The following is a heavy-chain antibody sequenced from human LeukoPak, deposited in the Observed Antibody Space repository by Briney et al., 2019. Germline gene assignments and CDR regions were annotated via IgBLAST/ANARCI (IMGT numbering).Heavy chain of an antibody. CDR3: ARGGTRIAAAGLDY. CDR1: GGSISSYY. J-gene: IGHJ4*02. D-gene: IGHD6-13*01. V-gene: IGHV4-59*01. Sequence: SETLFLTCTVSGGSISSYYWTWIRQPPGKGLEWIGYIYYSGSTNYKPSLKSRVTISLDTSKNQFSLKLSSVTAADTAVYYCARGGTRIAAAGLDYWGQGTLVTVSS. CDR2: IYYSGST.